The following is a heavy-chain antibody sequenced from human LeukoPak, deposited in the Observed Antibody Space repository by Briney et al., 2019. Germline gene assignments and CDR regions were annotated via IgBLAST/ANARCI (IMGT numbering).Heavy chain of an antibody. CDR1: GFTFSSSW. V-gene: IGHV3-7*01. Sequence: GGSLRLSCAASGFTFSSSWMSWVRQAPGKGLEWVANIKQDGSEKYYVDSVKGRFTISRDNAKNSLYLQMNSLRVEDTAVYYCARDQEGFDYWGQGTLVTVSS. CDR2: IKQDGSEK. CDR3: ARDQEGFDY. J-gene: IGHJ4*02.